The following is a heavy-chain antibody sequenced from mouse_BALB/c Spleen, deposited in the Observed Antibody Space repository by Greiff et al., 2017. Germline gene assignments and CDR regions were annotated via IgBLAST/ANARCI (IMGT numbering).Heavy chain of an antibody. CDR3: ARSYRYDALYYFDY. V-gene: IGHV1S29*02. D-gene: IGHD2-14*01. CDR1: GYTFTDYN. CDR2: IYPYNGGT. Sequence: VQLQQSGPELVKPGASVKISCKASGYTFTDYNMHWVKQSHGKSLEWIGYIYPYNGGTGYNQKFKGKATLTVDNSSSTAYMELRSLTSEDSAVYYCARSYRYDALYYFDYWGQGTTLTVSS. J-gene: IGHJ2*01.